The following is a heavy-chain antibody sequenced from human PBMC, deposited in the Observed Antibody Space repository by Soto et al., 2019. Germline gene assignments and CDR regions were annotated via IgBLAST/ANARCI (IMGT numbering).Heavy chain of an antibody. V-gene: IGHV4-39*01. CDR1: GGSISSSGYF. J-gene: IGHJ3*02. D-gene: IGHD1-26*01. CDR3: ARHDDSGSFINGFDI. CDR2: VRYSGST. Sequence: QLQLQESGPGLVKPSETLSLTCTVSGGSISSSGYFWGWIRQSPEKGLEWIGTVRYSGSTYYHPSLKSRVTIPLDTSTNQFALKLSSVTAADTAVYYCARHDDSGSFINGFDIWGQGTMVTVS.